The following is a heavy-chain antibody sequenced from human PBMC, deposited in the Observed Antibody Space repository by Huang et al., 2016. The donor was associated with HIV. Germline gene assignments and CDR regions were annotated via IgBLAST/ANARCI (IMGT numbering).Heavy chain of an antibody. CDR3: ARDATKNPRGWFDP. V-gene: IGHV4-34*02. J-gene: IGHJ5*02. Sequence: QVHLQQWGAGLLKSAETLSLTCAVYGGSLSGYYWSWLRQTPGKGLGWIGEINHLGSPNYNPSLKSRVSISMDGSKKQFSLKLRSMSDADTAVYFCARDATKNPRGWFDPWGQGTLVTVSS. CDR2: INHLGSP. CDR1: GGSLSGYY. D-gene: IGHD3-10*01.